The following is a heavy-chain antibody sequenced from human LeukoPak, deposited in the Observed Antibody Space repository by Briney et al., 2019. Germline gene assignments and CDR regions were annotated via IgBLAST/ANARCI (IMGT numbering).Heavy chain of an antibody. J-gene: IGHJ3*02. Sequence: GSSVKVSCKASGGTFSSYAISWVRQAPGQGLEWMGRIIPILGIANYAQKFQGRVTITADKSTSTAYMELSSLRSEDTAVYYCARVLVVVTQHPYGAFEIWGQGTMVTVSS. CDR2: IIPILGIA. V-gene: IGHV1-69*04. CDR1: GGTFSSYA. CDR3: ARVLVVVTQHPYGAFEI. D-gene: IGHD2-21*02.